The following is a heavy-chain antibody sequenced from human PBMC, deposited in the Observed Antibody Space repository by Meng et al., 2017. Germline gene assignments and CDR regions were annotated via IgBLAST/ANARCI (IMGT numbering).Heavy chain of an antibody. D-gene: IGHD3-22*01. CDR2: IIPIFGTA. V-gene: IGHV1-69*06. Sequence: KISCAASGFTVSSNYMSWVRQAPGQGLEWMGGIIPIFGTANYAQKFQGRVTITADKSTSTAYMELSSLRSEDTAVYYCARGVYYYDSSGYYSRVFDYWGQGTLVTVSS. J-gene: IGHJ4*02. CDR1: GFTVSSNY. CDR3: ARGVYYYDSSGYYSRVFDY.